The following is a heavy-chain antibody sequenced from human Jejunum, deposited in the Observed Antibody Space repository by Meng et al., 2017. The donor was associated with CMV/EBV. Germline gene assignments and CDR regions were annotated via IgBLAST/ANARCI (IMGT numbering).Heavy chain of an antibody. CDR3: ARACRQVSNCYLDS. D-gene: IGHD4-11*01. CDR1: GLSFNTYG. V-gene: IGHV3-30*02. CDR2: IPYDGNNK. J-gene: IGHJ4*02. Sequence: SGLSFNTYGMHWVSQDPGKGLEWVAFIPYDGNNKHDTETMKGRFTISRDNSRNTVYLQMNSLRPEDTSVYYCARACRQVSNCYLDSWGQGIQVTVSS.